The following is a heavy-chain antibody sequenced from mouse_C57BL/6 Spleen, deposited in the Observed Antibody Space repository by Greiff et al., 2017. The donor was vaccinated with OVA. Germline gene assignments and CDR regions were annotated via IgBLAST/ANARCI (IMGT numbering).Heavy chain of an antibody. J-gene: IGHJ4*01. CDR3: ARGYSNYDAMDY. D-gene: IGHD2-5*01. CDR1: GYTFTSYW. CDR2: IDPSDSYT. V-gene: IGHV1-69*01. Sequence: VQLQQPGAELVMPGASVKLSCKASGYTFTSYWMHWVKQRPGQGLEWIGEIDPSDSYTNYNQKFKGKSTLTVDKSSSTAYMQLSSLTSEDSAVYYCARGYSNYDAMDYWGQGTSVTVS.